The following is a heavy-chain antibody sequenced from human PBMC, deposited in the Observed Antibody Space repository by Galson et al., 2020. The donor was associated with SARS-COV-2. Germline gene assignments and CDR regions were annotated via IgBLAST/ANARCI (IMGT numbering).Heavy chain of an antibody. CDR2: IWFDGSHK. V-gene: IGHV3-33*08. D-gene: IGHD2-2*01. J-gene: IGHJ4*02. CDR1: GFTFSSYG. CDR3: AKSPVVPAAIAGSYFDF. Sequence: TGGSLRLSCAASGFTFSSYGMHWVRQAPGKGLEWVAVIWFDGSHKYYADSVKGRFTISRDNSKNTLFLQMNTLRAEDTAMYFCAKSPVVPAAIAGSYFDFGGQGTLVTVSS.